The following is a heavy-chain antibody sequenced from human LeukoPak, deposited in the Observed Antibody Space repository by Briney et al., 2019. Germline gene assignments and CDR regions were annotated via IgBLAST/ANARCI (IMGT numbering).Heavy chain of an antibody. J-gene: IGHJ4*02. V-gene: IGHV3-23*01. CDR3: VKDWRDESNCGGDCLQY. CDR1: GFTFSAYS. CDR2: ISVSGGGT. D-gene: IGHD2-21*02. Sequence: GGSLRLSCVASGFTFSAYSMTWVREAPGKGLEWVSSISVSGGGTYYADSVRGRFTISRGNSKNTLYLHMNSLRAEDTAVYYCVKDWRDESNCGGDCLQYWGQGTLVTVSS.